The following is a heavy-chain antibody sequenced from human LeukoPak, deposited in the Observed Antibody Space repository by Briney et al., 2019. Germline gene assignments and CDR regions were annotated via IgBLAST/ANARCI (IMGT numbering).Heavy chain of an antibody. V-gene: IGHV1-69*06. CDR3: AINQAGYCGGGSCYRHEFYYMDV. CDR1: GGTFSSYA. CDR2: IIPVFGTA. D-gene: IGHD2-15*01. Sequence: SVKVSCKASGGTFSSYAISWVRQAPGQGLEWMGGIIPVFGTANYAEKFQDRVTITADKSTSTAYMELSSLRSEDTAMYYCAINQAGYCGGGSCYRHEFYYMDVWGKGTSVTVSS. J-gene: IGHJ6*03.